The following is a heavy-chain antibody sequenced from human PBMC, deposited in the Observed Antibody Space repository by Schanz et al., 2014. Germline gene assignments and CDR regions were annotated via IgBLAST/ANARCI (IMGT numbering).Heavy chain of an antibody. J-gene: IGHJ4*02. Sequence: VQLVESGGGVVQPGGSLRLSCAASGFTFSAYWMTWVRQAPGKGLDWVGIIKPDGSEKFYVDSVKGRFTISRDNAKNSLFLQMNSLSAEDTAVYYCAKVAPAATYLDSWGLGTLVTVSS. CDR3: AKVAPAATYLDS. D-gene: IGHD2-2*01. V-gene: IGHV3-7*03. CDR1: GFTFSAYW. CDR2: IKPDGSEK.